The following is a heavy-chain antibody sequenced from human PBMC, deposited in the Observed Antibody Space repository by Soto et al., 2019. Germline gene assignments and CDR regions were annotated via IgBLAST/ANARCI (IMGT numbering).Heavy chain of an antibody. J-gene: IGHJ4*02. CDR1: GGSISSSSYY. CDR2: IYYSGST. CDR3: ARVLVDETYYYDSSGYPGFDY. Sequence: SETLSLTCTVSGGSISSSSYYWGWIRQPPGKGLEWIGSIYYSGSTYYNPSLKSRVTISVDTSKNQFSLKLSSVTAADTAVYYCARVLVDETYYYDSSGYPGFDYWGQGTLVTVSS. D-gene: IGHD3-22*01. V-gene: IGHV4-39*01.